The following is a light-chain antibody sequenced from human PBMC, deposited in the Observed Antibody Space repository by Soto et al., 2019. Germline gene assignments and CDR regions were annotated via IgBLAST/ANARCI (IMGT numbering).Light chain of an antibody. J-gene: IGKJ4*01. CDR1: QNIGSR. V-gene: IGKV1-5*01. Sequence: DIQMTQSPSTLSASVGDRVAITCRASQNIGSRLAWYQQKPDEAPKLLIYDASSLESGVPLRFGGSGSGTDFTLIISSLQPDDFVTYYCHQYNSYSPTFGGGTKVEIK. CDR2: DAS. CDR3: HQYNSYSPT.